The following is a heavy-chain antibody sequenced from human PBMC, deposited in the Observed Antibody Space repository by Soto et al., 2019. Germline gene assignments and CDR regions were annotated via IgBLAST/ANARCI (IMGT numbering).Heavy chain of an antibody. CDR3: ATDRGSYDSSGYYNWFDP. J-gene: IGHJ5*02. D-gene: IGHD3-22*01. CDR1: GYTLTELS. Sequence: GASVKVSCKVSGYTLTELSMHWVRQAPGKGLEWMGGFDPEDGETIYAQKFQGRVTMTEDTSTDTAYMELSSLRSEDTAVYYCATDRGSYDSSGYYNWFDPRGQGTLVTVSS. CDR2: FDPEDGET. V-gene: IGHV1-24*01.